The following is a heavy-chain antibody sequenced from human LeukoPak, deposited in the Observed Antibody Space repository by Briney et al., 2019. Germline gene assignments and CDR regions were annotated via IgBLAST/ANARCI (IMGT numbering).Heavy chain of an antibody. V-gene: IGHV1-69*13. CDR2: IIPIFGTA. CDR1: GGTFSSYA. CDR3: ARVSSGWYHFDY. Sequence: ASVKVSYKASGGTFSSYAISWVRQAPGQGLEWMGGIIPIFGTANYAQKFQGRVTITADESTSTAYMELSSLRSEDTAVYYCARVSSGWYHFDYWGQGTLVTVSS. D-gene: IGHD6-19*01. J-gene: IGHJ4*02.